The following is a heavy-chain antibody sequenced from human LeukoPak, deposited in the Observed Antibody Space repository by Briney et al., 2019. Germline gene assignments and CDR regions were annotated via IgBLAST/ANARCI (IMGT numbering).Heavy chain of an antibody. J-gene: IGHJ4*02. CDR2: IYPNSGGT. Sequence: ASVRVSCKASGYTFTGNYTHWVRQAPGQGLEWMGWIYPNSGGTKYALKFQGRVTMTRDTSTSTAYLDLSSLTSDDTAVYFCVAVTYSNYDDFDYWGQGTLVTVSS. CDR3: VAVTYSNYDDFDY. CDR1: GYTFTGNY. D-gene: IGHD4-4*01. V-gene: IGHV1-2*02.